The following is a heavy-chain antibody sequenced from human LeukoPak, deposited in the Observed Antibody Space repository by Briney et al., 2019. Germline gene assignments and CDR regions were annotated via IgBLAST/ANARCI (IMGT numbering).Heavy chain of an antibody. CDR3: TTRRQDGW. D-gene: IGHD2-15*01. Sequence: GGSLRLSCVGSGFTFSDAWMSWFRQAPGKGLEWFGRVKSKSDGGAIDYAAPVKGRFTISRDDSRNTLYLQMNGLKTEDTAVYYCTTRRQDGWWGQGTLVTVS. CDR2: VKSKSDGGAI. CDR1: GFTFSDAW. V-gene: IGHV3-15*01. J-gene: IGHJ4*02.